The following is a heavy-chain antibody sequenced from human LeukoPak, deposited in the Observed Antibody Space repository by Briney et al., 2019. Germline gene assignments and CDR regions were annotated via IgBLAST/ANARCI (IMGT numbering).Heavy chain of an antibody. CDR3: ATDLSVGDYLWFDP. V-gene: IGHV1-24*01. J-gene: IGHJ5*02. CDR1: GYTLTELS. Sequence: ASVKVSCKVSGYTLTELSMHWVRQAPGKGLEWMGGFDPEDGETIYAQKFQGRVTMTEDTSTDTAYMELSSLRSEDTAVYYSATDLSVGDYLWFDPWGQGTLVTVSS. D-gene: IGHD4-17*01. CDR2: FDPEDGET.